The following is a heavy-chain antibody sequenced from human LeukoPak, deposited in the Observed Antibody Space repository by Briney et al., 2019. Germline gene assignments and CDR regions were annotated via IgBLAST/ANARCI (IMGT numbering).Heavy chain of an antibody. CDR3: ATLMAGTRVDY. J-gene: IGHJ4*02. V-gene: IGHV3-33*01. CDR1: GFTFSSYG. Sequence: GRSLRLSCAASGFTFSSYGMHWVRQAPGKGLEWVAVIWYDGGNKYYADSVKGRFTISRDNSKNTLYLQMNSLRAEDTAVYYCATLMAGTRVDYWGQGTLVTVSS. CDR2: IWYDGGNK. D-gene: IGHD6-19*01.